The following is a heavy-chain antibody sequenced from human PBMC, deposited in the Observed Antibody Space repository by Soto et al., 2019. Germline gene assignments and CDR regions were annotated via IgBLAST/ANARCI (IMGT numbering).Heavy chain of an antibody. V-gene: IGHV4-61*01. CDR3: ARWRTAATAYWDFDL. D-gene: IGHD2-15*01. J-gene: IGHJ2*01. CDR2: VFHSGNT. Sequence: QVQLEESGPGLVKPSETLSLTCSVSGDSVSSGSYYWSWIRQTPGKGLEWIGSVFHSGNTNYNPSLRSRLTISVDTSKKQVSLMLSTVTAADTAVYFCARWRTAATAYWDFDLWGRGTRVTVSS. CDR1: GDSVSSGSYY.